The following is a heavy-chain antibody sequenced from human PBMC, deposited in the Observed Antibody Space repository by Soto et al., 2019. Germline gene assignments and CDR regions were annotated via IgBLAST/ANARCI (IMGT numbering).Heavy chain of an antibody. CDR2: IYYSGTT. V-gene: IGHV4-39*01. Sequence: QLQLQESGPGLVKPSETLSLTCTVSSASISSSSYTWGWIRQPPGKGLEWIGSIYYSGTTYYNPSLNSRVTVSVDQSKNQFSLKVTSVPAADTAVYYCARLHGYCISSSCHGHYAMDVWGQGTTVTVSS. D-gene: IGHD2-2*01. CDR3: ARLHGYCISSSCHGHYAMDV. CDR1: SASISSSSYT. J-gene: IGHJ6*02.